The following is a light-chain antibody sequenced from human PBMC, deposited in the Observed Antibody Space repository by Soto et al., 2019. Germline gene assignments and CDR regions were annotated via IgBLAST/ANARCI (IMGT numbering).Light chain of an antibody. J-gene: IGKJ4*01. CDR1: QSVSSSY. CDR2: GAS. CDR3: QQYGSPPPLT. V-gene: IGKV3-20*01. Sequence: IALTQSPGTLSLSPGERATLSCRASQSVSSSYLAWYQQKPGQAPRLLIYGASSRATGIPDRFSGSGSGTEFTLTISRLEPEDFAVYYCQQYGSPPPLTFGGGTTVEIK.